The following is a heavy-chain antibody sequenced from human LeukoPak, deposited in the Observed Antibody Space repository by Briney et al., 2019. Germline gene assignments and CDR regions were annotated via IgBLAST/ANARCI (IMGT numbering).Heavy chain of an antibody. Sequence: GGSLRLSCAASGFTFSSYAMTWVRQAPGKGLEWVSVISSSGSTTYYADSGKGRFTISRDNSKNTLYLQMNGLRAEDTAVYYCAKKTISVAGYNWFDPWGQGSLVTVSS. CDR2: ISSSGSTT. J-gene: IGHJ5*02. D-gene: IGHD6-19*01. V-gene: IGHV3-23*01. CDR1: GFTFSSYA. CDR3: AKKTISVAGYNWFDP.